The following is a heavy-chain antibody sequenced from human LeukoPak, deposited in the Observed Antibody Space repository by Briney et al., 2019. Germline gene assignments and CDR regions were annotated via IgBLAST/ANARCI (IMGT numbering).Heavy chain of an antibody. J-gene: IGHJ4*02. CDR2: IFDSGST. CDR3: ARGRGYFGY. V-gene: IGHV4-61*01. CDR1: GGSVSSGSYY. Sequence: SQTLSLTCTVSGGSVSSGSYYWSWIRQPPEKGLEWIGYIFDSGSTNYNPSLKSRVTISVDTSKNQISLKLSSVTAADTAVYYCARGRGYFGYWGQGTLVTVSS.